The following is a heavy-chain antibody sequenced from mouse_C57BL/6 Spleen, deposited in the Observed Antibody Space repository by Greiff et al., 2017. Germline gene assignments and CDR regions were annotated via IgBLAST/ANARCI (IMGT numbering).Heavy chain of an antibody. D-gene: IGHD1-1*01. CDR1: GYAFSSSW. CDR3: ARKGDYYGSSYGFAY. Sequence: VQLQQSGPELVKPGASVKISCKASGYAFSSSWMNWVKQRPGKGLEWIGRIYPGDGDTNYNGKFKGKATLTADKSSNTAYMQRSSLTSEDSAVYFCARKGDYYGSSYGFAYWGQGTLVTVSA. J-gene: IGHJ3*01. V-gene: IGHV1-82*01. CDR2: IYPGDGDT.